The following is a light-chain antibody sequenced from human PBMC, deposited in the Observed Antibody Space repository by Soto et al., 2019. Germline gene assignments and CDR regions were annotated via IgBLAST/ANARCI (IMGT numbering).Light chain of an antibody. CDR2: DAS. CDR3: QQRSNWHKT. V-gene: IGKV3-11*01. Sequence: ELVLTQSLATLSFSPRERATLSCSSSHRIGSDLAWYQPKPGQAPRVLIYDASNRATGMPARLRGSGSGTDSTMTIRRLGPEDFAGYYCQQRSNWHKTFGRGTKVDLK. CDR1: HRIGSD. J-gene: IGKJ1*01.